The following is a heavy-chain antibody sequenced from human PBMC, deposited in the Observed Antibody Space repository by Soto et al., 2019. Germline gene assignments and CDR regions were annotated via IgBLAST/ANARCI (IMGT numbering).Heavy chain of an antibody. V-gene: IGHV4-59*08. J-gene: IGHJ4*02. CDR1: GGSISNYY. D-gene: IGHD3-22*01. Sequence: SETLSLTCTVSGGSISNYYWSWIRQPPGKGLEWIGYIYYSGSTNYNPSLKSRVTISVDTSKNQFSLKLSSVTAADTAVYYCARRWVRSFDYWGQGTLVTVSS. CDR2: IYYSGST. CDR3: ARRWVRSFDY.